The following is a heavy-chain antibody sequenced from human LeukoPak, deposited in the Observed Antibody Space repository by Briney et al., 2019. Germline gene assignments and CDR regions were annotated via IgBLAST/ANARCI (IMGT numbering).Heavy chain of an antibody. CDR3: ARALLWFGEPSHIDY. CDR2: ITAYNDNT. V-gene: IGHV1-18*01. Sequence: ASVKVSCKASGYTFTSYGISWVRQAPGQALEWMGWITAYNDNTNYAQKLQGRVTMTTDTSTSTAYMELRSLRSDDTAVYYCARALLWFGEPSHIDYWGQGTLVTAPS. J-gene: IGHJ4*02. D-gene: IGHD3-10*01. CDR1: GYTFTSYG.